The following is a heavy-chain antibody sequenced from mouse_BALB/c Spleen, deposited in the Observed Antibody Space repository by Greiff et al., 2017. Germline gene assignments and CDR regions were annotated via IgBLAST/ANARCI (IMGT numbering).Heavy chain of an antibody. CDR1: GYTFTSYW. V-gene: IGHV1-69*02. D-gene: IGHD4-1*02. CDR3: TTTGGYAMDY. CDR2: IYPSDSYT. Sequence: VQLQQSGAELVRPGASVKLSCKASGYTFTSYWINWVKQRPGQGLEWIGNIYPSDSYTNYNQKFKDKATLTVDKSSSTAYMQLSSPTSEDSAVYYCTTTGGYAMDYWGQGTSVTVSS. J-gene: IGHJ4*01.